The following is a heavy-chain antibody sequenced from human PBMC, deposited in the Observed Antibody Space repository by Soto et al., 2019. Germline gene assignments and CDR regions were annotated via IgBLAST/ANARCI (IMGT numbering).Heavy chain of an antibody. Sequence: GGSLRLSCAASGFTFSSYEMNWVRQAPGRGLEWVSYISSSGSTIYYADSVKGRFTISRDNAKNSLYLQMNSLRAEDTAVYYCARTNGVCFDYWGQGTMVTVSS. CDR2: ISSSGSTI. V-gene: IGHV3-48*03. D-gene: IGHD2-8*01. CDR1: GFTFSSYE. J-gene: IGHJ4*02. CDR3: ARTNGVCFDY.